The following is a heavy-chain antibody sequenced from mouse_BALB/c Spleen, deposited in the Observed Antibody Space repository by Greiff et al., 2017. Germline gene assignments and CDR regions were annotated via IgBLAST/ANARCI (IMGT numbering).Heavy chain of an antibody. CDR1: GFNIKDTY. Sequence: EVKLQESGAELVKPGASVKLSCTASGFNIKDTYMHWVKQRPEQGLEWIGRIDPANGNTKYDPKFQGKATITADTSSNTAYLQLSSLTSEDTAVYYCAGGYDGGDAMDYWGQGTSVTVSS. D-gene: IGHD2-2*01. CDR3: AGGYDGGDAMDY. CDR2: IDPANGNT. J-gene: IGHJ4*01. V-gene: IGHV14-3*02.